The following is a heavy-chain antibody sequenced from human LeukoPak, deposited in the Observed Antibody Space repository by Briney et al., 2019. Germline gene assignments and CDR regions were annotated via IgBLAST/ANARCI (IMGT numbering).Heavy chain of an antibody. CDR2: INPNSGGT. CDR3: ARGGGGQYSSSWYYFDY. Sequence: ASVKVSCKASGYTFTGYNMHWVRQAPGQGLEWMGWINPNSGGTNYAQKFQGRVTMTRDTSISTAYMELSRLRSDDTAVYYCARGGGGQYSSSWYYFDYWGQGTLVTVSS. V-gene: IGHV1-2*02. CDR1: GYTFTGYN. D-gene: IGHD6-13*01. J-gene: IGHJ4*02.